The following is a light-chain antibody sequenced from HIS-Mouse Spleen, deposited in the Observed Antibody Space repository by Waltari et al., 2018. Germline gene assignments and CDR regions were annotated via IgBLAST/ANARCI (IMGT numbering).Light chain of an antibody. J-gene: IGLJ1*01. CDR1: SSNIGSNY. CDR3: AAWDDSLSVLYV. CDR2: RNK. V-gene: IGLV1-47*01. Sequence: QSVLTQPPSASGTPGQRVTISCSGSSSNIGSNYVYWYQQLPGTAPKLLIYRNKQRPSGVPDRCSGSKSGTSASLAISGLRSEDEADYYCAAWDDSLSVLYVFGTGTKVTVL.